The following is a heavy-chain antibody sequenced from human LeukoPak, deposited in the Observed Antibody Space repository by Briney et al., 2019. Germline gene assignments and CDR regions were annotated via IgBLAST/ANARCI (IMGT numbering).Heavy chain of an antibody. D-gene: IGHD3-3*01. CDR1: GFTFDTNA. CDR3: AKQTNFWRSFDY. CDR2: FSAGGDLT. V-gene: IGHV3-23*01. Sequence: GGSLRLSCAASGFTFDTNAMSWVRQAPGKGLEWVSAFSAGGDLTYYADSVKGRFTISRDNSKNTLYLQMNSVRVKDTAVYYCAKQTNFWRSFDYWGQGTLVTVSS. J-gene: IGHJ4*02.